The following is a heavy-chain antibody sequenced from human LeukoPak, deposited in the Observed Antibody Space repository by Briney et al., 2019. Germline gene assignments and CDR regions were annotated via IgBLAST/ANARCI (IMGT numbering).Heavy chain of an antibody. J-gene: IGHJ4*02. Sequence: PSETLSLTCTVSGGSISSGGYSWSWIRQHPGKGLEWIGEINHSGSTNYNPSLKSRVTISVDTSKNQFSLKLSSVTAADTAVYYCARVLVGATWDFDYWGQGTLVTVSS. D-gene: IGHD1-26*01. V-gene: IGHV4-39*07. CDR3: ARVLVGATWDFDY. CDR1: GGSISSGGYS. CDR2: INHSGST.